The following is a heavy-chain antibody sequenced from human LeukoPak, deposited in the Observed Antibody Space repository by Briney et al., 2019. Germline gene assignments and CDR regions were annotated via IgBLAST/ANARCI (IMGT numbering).Heavy chain of an antibody. CDR3: AKDLVHSGSSGYYYRAGFDY. D-gene: IGHD3-22*01. J-gene: IGHJ4*02. CDR1: GFTFGDYA. Sequence: HPGGSLRLSCTASGFTFGDYAMSWVRQAPGKGLEWVSAISGSGGSTYYADSVKGRFTISRDNSKNTLYLQMNSLRAEDTAVYYCAKDLVHSGSSGYYYRAGFDYWGQGTLVTVSS. CDR2: ISGSGGST. V-gene: IGHV3-23*01.